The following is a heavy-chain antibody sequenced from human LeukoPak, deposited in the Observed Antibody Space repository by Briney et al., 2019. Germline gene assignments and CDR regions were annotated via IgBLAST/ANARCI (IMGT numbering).Heavy chain of an antibody. Sequence: PSETLSLTCTVSGGSISSYYWSWIRQPAGKGLEWIGRIYTSGSTNYNPSLKSRVTMSVDTSKNQFSLKLSSVTAADTAVYYCARLSGQLDCYYYYMDVWGKGTTVTVSS. CDR2: IYTSGST. CDR1: GGSISSYY. V-gene: IGHV4-4*07. D-gene: IGHD6-13*01. CDR3: ARLSGQLDCYYYYMDV. J-gene: IGHJ6*03.